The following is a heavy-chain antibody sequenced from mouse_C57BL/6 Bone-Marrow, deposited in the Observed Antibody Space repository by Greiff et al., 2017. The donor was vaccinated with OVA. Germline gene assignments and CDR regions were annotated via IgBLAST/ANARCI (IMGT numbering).Heavy chain of an antibody. CDR2: INSDGGST. D-gene: IGHD2-2*01. V-gene: IGHV5-2*01. CDR1: EYEFPSHD. J-gene: IGHJ1*03. CDR3: ARPYGYGDWYFDV. Sequence: EVKLMESGGGLVQPGESLKLSCESNEYEFPSHDMSWVRKTPEKRLELVAAINSDGGSTYYPDTMERRFIISRDNTKKTLYLQMSSLRSEDTALYYCARPYGYGDWYFDVWGTGTTVTVSS.